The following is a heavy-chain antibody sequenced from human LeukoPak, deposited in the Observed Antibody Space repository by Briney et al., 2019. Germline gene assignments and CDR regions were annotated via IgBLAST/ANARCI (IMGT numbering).Heavy chain of an antibody. CDR2: INSGNNYI. CDR3: ARVLLGMSAFDL. CDR1: GFTFSSYG. Sequence: PGGSLRLSCAASGFTFSSYGMHWVRQAPGKALEWVSSINSGNNYIYYADSVKGRFTISRDNAKNPLFLQMNSLRADDTAVYSCARVLLGMSAFDLWGQGTMVSVSS. J-gene: IGHJ3*01. V-gene: IGHV3-21*06. D-gene: IGHD3-9*01.